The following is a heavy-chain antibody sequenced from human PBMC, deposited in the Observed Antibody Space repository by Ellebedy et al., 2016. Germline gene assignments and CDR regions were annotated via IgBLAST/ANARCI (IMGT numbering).Heavy chain of an antibody. CDR3: ARQEWIRGWFDP. D-gene: IGHD5-18*01. CDR2: IYYSGST. Sequence: SETLSLTCTVSGGSISSYYWSWIRQPPGKGLEWIGYIYYSGSTNYNPSLKSRVTISVDTSKNQFSLKLSSVTAADTAVYYCARQEWIRGWFDPWGQGTLVTVSS. V-gene: IGHV4-59*08. CDR1: GGSISSYY. J-gene: IGHJ5*02.